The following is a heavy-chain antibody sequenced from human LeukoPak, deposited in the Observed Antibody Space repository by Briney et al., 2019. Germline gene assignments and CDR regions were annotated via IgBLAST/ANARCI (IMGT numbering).Heavy chain of an antibody. CDR1: LGTFSSYA. D-gene: IGHD2-2*01. J-gene: IGHJ4*02. CDR2: IIPIFGTA. V-gene: IGHV1-69*05. Sequence: SVKVSSKASLGTFSSYAISWVRQAPGQGVEWMGGIIPIFGTANYAQKFQGRVTINTDESTSTAYMELSSLRSEDTAVYYCARDLVVPAAMRSPRRYYFDYWGQGTLVTVSS. CDR3: ARDLVVPAAMRSPRRYYFDY.